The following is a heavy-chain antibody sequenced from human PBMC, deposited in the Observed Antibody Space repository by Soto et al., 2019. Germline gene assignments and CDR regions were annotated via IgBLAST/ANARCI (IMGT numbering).Heavy chain of an antibody. V-gene: IGHV3-30-3*01. CDR2: ISYDGSNK. D-gene: IGHD3-22*01. CDR1: GFTFSTYA. CDR3: ARGGPYYYDSSDWGAFHI. Sequence: QVQLVESGGGVVQPGRSLRLSCAASGFTFSTYAMHWVRQAPGKGLGWVAVISYDGSNKYYADSVKGRFTISRDNSKNTLYLQMNSLRAEDTTVYYCARGGPYYYDSSDWGAFHIWGQGTMVTVSS. J-gene: IGHJ3*02.